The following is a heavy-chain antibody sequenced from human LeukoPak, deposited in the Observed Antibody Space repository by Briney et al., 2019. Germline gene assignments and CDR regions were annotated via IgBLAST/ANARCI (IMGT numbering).Heavy chain of an antibody. CDR1: GFTFSSYG. J-gene: IGHJ4*02. Sequence: GGSLRLSCAASGFTFSSYGMHWVRQAPGKGLEWVAAIWYDGSIQYYADSVKGRFTISRDNSKNTLYLQMDSLRAEDTAVYYCARAGYCSGGSCYGSDYWGQGSLVTVSS. V-gene: IGHV3-33*01. CDR2: IWYDGSIQ. CDR3: ARAGYCSGGSCYGSDY. D-gene: IGHD2-15*01.